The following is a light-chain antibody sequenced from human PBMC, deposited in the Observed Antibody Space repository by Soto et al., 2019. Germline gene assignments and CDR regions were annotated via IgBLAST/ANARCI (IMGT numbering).Light chain of an antibody. CDR2: EVS. J-gene: IGLJ2*01. CDR3: SSYADSTLL. V-gene: IGLV2-8*01. Sequence: QSALTQPPSASGSPGQSVTISCTGTSSDVGGYNYVSWYQQHPDRAPRLMIYEVSKRPSGVPDRFSGSKSGNTASLTVSGLQAEDEDDYYCSSYADSTLLFGGGTKLTVL. CDR1: SSDVGGYNY.